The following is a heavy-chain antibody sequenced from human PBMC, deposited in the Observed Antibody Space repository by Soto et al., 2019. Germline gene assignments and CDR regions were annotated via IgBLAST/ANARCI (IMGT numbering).Heavy chain of an antibody. CDR1: GYSFSTYW. CDR3: ASGNYRYYFDY. D-gene: IGHD1-7*01. CDR2: IYPGDSDT. J-gene: IGHJ4*02. V-gene: IGHV5-51*01. Sequence: PGESLKISCTGSGYSFSTYWIAWVRQMPGKGLEWMGIIYPGDSDTRYSPSFQGQVTISADKSISTAYLQWSSLKASDTAMYYCASGNYRYYFDYWGQGTLVTVSS.